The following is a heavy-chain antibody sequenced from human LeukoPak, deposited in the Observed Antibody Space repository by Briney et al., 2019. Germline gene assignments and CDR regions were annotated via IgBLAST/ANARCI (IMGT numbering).Heavy chain of an antibody. V-gene: IGHV4-59*01. CDR1: GGSISSYF. CDR3: AKSRDSSGYRNNWFDP. Sequence: PSETLSLTCTVSGGSISSYFWTWIRQPPGKRLEWIGYIYSSGSTNYNPSLKSRVTISVDTSKNQFSLKLNFVTAADTAVYYCAKSRDSSGYRNNWFDPWGQGTLVTVSS. D-gene: IGHD3-22*01. CDR2: IYSSGST. J-gene: IGHJ5*02.